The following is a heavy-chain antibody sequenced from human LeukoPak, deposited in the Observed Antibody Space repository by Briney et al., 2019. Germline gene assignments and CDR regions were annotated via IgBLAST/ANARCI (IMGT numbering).Heavy chain of an antibody. V-gene: IGHV5-51*01. J-gene: IGHJ5*02. CDR3: ARQKGGYCSSTSCYKADNWFDP. Sequence: GESLKISCKASGYSFTSYWIDWVRQMPGKGLEWMGIIYPGDSDTRYSPSFQGQVTISADKSISTAYLQWSSLKASDTAMYYCARQKGGYCSSTSCYKADNWFDPWGQGTLVTVSS. CDR1: GYSFTSYW. D-gene: IGHD2-2*02. CDR2: IYPGDSDT.